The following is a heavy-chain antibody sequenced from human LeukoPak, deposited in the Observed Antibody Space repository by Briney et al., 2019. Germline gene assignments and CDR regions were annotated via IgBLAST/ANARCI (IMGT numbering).Heavy chain of an antibody. Sequence: GGSLRLSCAASGXTFSSYGMHWVRQAPGKGLEWVAVISYDGSNKYYADSVKGRFTISRDNSKNTLYLQMNSLRAEDTAVYYCAKDREGYFDYWGQGTLVTVSS. J-gene: IGHJ4*02. CDR3: AKDREGYFDY. CDR1: GXTFSSYG. CDR2: ISYDGSNK. V-gene: IGHV3-30*18.